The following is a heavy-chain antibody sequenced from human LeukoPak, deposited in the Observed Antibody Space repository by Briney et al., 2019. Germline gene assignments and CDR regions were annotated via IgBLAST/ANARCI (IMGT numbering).Heavy chain of an antibody. CDR2: ISYDGSNK. CDR1: GFTFSSYA. V-gene: IGHV3-30-3*01. Sequence: GGSLRLSCAASGFTFSSYAMHWVRQAPGKGLEWVAVISYDGSNKYYADSVKGRFTISRDNSKNTLYLQMNSLRAEDTAVDYCASTTVTTCDYWGQGTLVTVSS. J-gene: IGHJ4*02. D-gene: IGHD4-17*01. CDR3: ASTTVTTCDY.